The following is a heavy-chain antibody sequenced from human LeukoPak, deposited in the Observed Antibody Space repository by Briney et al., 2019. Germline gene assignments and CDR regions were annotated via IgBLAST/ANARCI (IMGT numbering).Heavy chain of an antibody. J-gene: IGHJ4*02. V-gene: IGHV3-74*01. CDR2: ISSDGTYT. CDR1: GFTVSSHF. Sequence: PGGSLRLSCAASGFTVSSHFRHWVRQAPGKGLLWVSRISSDGTYTNYADSVRGRFTISRDNAKNTLYLQMNSLRAEDTAVYYCARGPGSSRGYYVGDFWGQGTLVTVSS. CDR3: ARGPGSSRGYYVGDF. D-gene: IGHD3-22*01.